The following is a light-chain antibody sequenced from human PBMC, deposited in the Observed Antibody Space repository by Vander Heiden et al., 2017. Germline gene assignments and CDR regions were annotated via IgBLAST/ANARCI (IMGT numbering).Light chain of an antibody. V-gene: IGKV3-20*01. CDR3: QQYGSSWYT. CDR2: GAS. Sequence: VLTQSPGTLSLSPGERATLSCRASQTVSTYLGWYQQKPGPAPRLLIYGASSRATSIPDRFSGSGSRTDFTLTISRLEAEDFAVYYCQQYGSSWYTFGQGTKLEIK. J-gene: IGKJ2*01. CDR1: QTVSTY.